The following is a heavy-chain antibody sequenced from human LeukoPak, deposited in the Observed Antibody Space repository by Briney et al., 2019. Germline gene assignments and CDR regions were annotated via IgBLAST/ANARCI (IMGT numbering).Heavy chain of an antibody. CDR2: IRYDGNNK. J-gene: IGHJ5*02. D-gene: IGHD2-2*01. CDR1: GFTFSNYG. Sequence: GGSLRLSCAASGFTFSNYGMHWVRQTPGKGLEWVAFIRYDGNNKYYADSVKDRFTISRDNSKNTLYLQMNSLRAEDTAVYYCAKAVGVVVPAAPGDPWGQGALVTVSS. CDR3: AKAVGVVVPAAPGDP. V-gene: IGHV3-30*02.